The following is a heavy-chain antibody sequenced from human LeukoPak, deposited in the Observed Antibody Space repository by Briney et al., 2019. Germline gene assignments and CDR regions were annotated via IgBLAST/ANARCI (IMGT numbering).Heavy chain of an antibody. J-gene: IGHJ3*02. CDR3: ARGYCSGGSCYSHAFDI. D-gene: IGHD2-15*01. Sequence: SETLSLTCTVSGGSISSSSYYWRWIRQPPGKGLVWIGSIYYSGSAYYNPSLKSRVTISVDTSKNQFALKLNSVTAADTAVYYCARGYCSGGSCYSHAFDIWGQATMVTVSS. V-gene: IGHV4-39*06. CDR1: GGSISSSSYY. CDR2: IYYSGSA.